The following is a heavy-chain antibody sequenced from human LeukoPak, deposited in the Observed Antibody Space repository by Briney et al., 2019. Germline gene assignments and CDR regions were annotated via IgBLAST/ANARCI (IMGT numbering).Heavy chain of an antibody. V-gene: IGHV3-21*01. CDR1: GFTFSSYS. Sequence: GGSLRLSCAASGFTFSSYSMNWVRQAPGKGLEWVSSISTGSSYIYYTDSAKGRFTISRDNAKNSLYLQMNSLRAENTAVYYCARDRYTSVWGKGTTVTVSS. J-gene: IGHJ6*04. D-gene: IGHD2-2*02. CDR2: ISTGSSYI. CDR3: ARDRYTSV.